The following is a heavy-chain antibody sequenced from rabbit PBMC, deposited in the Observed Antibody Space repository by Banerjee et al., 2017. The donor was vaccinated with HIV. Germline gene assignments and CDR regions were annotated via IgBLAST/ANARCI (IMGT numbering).Heavy chain of an antibody. Sequence: QQQLEESGGGLVKPGGTLTLTCKASGIDFSTYYYMCWVRQAPGKGLEWIGCISTGDGSTDYATWVNGRFTIASDNAQNTLYLQLNSLTAADTATYFCARDSWIYGGSSYPFNLWGPGTLVTVS. CDR2: ISTGDGST. J-gene: IGHJ4*01. V-gene: IGHV1S43*01. CDR1: GIDFSTYYY. CDR3: ARDSWIYGGSSYPFNL. D-gene: IGHD8-1*01.